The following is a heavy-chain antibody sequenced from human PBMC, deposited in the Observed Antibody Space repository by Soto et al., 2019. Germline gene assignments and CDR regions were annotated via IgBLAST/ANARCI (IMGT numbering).Heavy chain of an antibody. CDR1: GGSISSYY. CDR2: IYYSGST. CDR3: AGGGRHDYVWGSYRHYFDY. J-gene: IGHJ4*02. Sequence: SETLSLTCTVSGGSISSYYWSWIRQPPGKGLEWIGYIYYSGSTNYNPSLTSRVTIPVDTSKNQFSLKLSSVTAADAAVYYCAGGGRHDYVWGSYRHYFDYWGQGTLVTVSS. D-gene: IGHD3-16*02. V-gene: IGHV4-59*01.